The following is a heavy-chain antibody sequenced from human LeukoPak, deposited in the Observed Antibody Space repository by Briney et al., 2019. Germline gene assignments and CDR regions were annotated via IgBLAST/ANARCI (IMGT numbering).Heavy chain of an antibody. CDR1: GFTFSSYA. V-gene: IGHV3-23*01. J-gene: IGHJ5*02. D-gene: IGHD3-3*01. Sequence: PGGSLRLSCAASGFTFSSYAMSWVRQAPGKGLEWVSAISGSGGSTYYADSVKGRFTISRDNSKNTLYLQMNSLRAEDTAVYYCAKDPPYYDFWSGSERFDPWGQGTLVTVPS. CDR2: ISGSGGST. CDR3: AKDPPYYDFWSGSERFDP.